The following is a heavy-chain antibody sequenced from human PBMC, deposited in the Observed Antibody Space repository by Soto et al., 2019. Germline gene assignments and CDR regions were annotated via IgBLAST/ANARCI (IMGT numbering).Heavy chain of an antibody. CDR3: AKNQERELPRVIDF. Sequence: GVSLRLSCATSGLTFSNYAMSWVRQAPGGGLEWVSSMSGSSSTTYYADSVRGRFTISRDRSKNTLYLQMSSLRAEDTALYYCAKNQERELPRVIDFWGQGTLVTVSS. D-gene: IGHD1-7*01. J-gene: IGHJ4*02. V-gene: IGHV3-23*01. CDR2: MSGSSSTT. CDR1: GLTFSNYA.